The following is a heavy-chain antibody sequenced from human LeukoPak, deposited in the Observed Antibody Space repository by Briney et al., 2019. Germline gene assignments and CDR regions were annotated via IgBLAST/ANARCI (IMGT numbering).Heavy chain of an antibody. V-gene: IGHV1-69*13. CDR3: ARGSPHLYGDYYFGYDY. CDR2: IIPIFGTA. Sequence: GASVTVSCKASGYTFTSYVISWVRQAPGQGLEWMGGIIPIFGTANYAQKFQGRVTITADESTSTAYMELSSLRSEDTAVYYCARGSPHLYGDYYFGYDYWGQGTLVTVSS. J-gene: IGHJ4*02. CDR1: GYTFTSYV. D-gene: IGHD4-17*01.